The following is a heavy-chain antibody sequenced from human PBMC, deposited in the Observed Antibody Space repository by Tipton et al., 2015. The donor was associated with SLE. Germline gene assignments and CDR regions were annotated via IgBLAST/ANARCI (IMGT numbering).Heavy chain of an antibody. CDR1: GGSFSGYY. D-gene: IGHD4-17*01. Sequence: TLSLTCAVPGGSFSGYYWSWIRQPPGKGLEWIGEISHSGRTKYNPSLKSRVTVSVDTAKNQFSLKLSSVTAADTGVYFCARGDYDDEDYYYYGMDVWGQGTTVTVSS. J-gene: IGHJ6*02. CDR3: ARGDYDDEDYYYYGMDV. CDR2: ISHSGRT. V-gene: IGHV4-34*01.